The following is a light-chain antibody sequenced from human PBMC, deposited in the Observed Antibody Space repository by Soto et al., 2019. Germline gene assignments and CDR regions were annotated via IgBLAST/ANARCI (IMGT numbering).Light chain of an antibody. J-gene: IGKJ4*01. CDR3: QQYNDWPLT. V-gene: IGKV3-15*01. Sequence: EILMTQSPATLSVSPGEGLTLSCRASQSISRTLAWYQQRPGQAPRLLIYGASSRATGVPARFSGSGSGTEFTLTISSLQSEDFAVYYCQQYNDWPLTFRGGTKGDI. CDR2: GAS. CDR1: QSISRT.